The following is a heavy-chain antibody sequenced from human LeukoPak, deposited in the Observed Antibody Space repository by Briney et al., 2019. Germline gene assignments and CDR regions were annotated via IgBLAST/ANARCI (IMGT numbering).Heavy chain of an antibody. Sequence: SETLSLTCTVSGVSISSYYWSWIRQPPGKGLEWIGDSGYTNYNPSFKTRVAISVDTSKNQFSLKVTSVTAADTAVYYCARHGGQYNWSPSEWGQGTLVTVSS. CDR3: ARHGGQYNWSPSE. CDR2: SGYT. CDR1: GVSISSYY. V-gene: IGHV4-59*08. J-gene: IGHJ4*02. D-gene: IGHD1-20*01.